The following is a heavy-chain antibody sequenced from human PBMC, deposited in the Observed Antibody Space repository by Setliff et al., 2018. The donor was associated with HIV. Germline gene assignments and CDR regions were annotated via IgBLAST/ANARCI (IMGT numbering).Heavy chain of an antibody. J-gene: IGHJ6*03. CDR2: ISSGGHTV. Sequence: GGSLRLSCAASGFTFSSYSMNWVRQAPGKGLEWVSYISSGGHTVYHADSVKGRFTISRDNAKNSLSLQMNSLRAEDTAVYYCARTMGHVYTAMLKYYYYYYMDVWGKGTTVTVSS. CDR3: ARTMGHVYTAMLKYYYYYYMDV. CDR1: GFTFSSYS. V-gene: IGHV3-48*01. D-gene: IGHD5-18*01.